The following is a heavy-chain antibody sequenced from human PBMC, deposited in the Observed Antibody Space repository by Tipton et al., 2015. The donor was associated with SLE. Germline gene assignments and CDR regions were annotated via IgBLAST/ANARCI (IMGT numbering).Heavy chain of an antibody. CDR2: INHSGST. CDR3: ARDHLGEAFDI. D-gene: IGHD3-16*01. Sequence: TLSLTCAVYGGSFSGYYWSWIRQVPGKGLEWIGEINHSGSTNYNPSLKSRVTISVDTSKNQFSLKLSSVTAADTAVYYCARDHLGEAFDIWGQGTMVTVSS. J-gene: IGHJ3*02. V-gene: IGHV4-34*01. CDR1: GGSFSGYY.